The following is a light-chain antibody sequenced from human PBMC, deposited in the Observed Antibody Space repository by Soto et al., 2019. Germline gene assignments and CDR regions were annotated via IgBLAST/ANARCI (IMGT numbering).Light chain of an antibody. CDR1: SSDVGGYNY. V-gene: IGLV2-14*01. CDR2: EVS. CDR3: SSYRSSSTLGV. Sequence: QSALTQPASVSGSPGQSITISCTGTSSDVGGYNYVSWYQQYPGKAPKLMIYEVSYRPSGVSNRFSASKSGNTASLTISGLQEEDEAAYYCSSYRSSSTLGVFGTGTKLTVL. J-gene: IGLJ1*01.